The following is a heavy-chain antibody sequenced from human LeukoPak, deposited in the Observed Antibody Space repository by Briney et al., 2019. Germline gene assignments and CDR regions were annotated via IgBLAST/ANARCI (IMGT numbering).Heavy chain of an antibody. CDR3: ASVDCSSTSCYISEYFQH. D-gene: IGHD2-2*02. CDR1: GGSFSGYY. Sequence: SETLSLTCAVYGGSFSGYYWSWIRQPPGKGLEWIGEINHSGSTNYNPSLKSRVTISVDTSKNQFSLKLSSVTAADTAVYYCASVDCSSTSCYISEYFQHWGQGTLVTVSS. J-gene: IGHJ1*01. V-gene: IGHV4-34*01. CDR2: INHSGST.